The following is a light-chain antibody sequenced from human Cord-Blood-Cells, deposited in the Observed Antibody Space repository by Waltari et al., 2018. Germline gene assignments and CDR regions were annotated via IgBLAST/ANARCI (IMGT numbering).Light chain of an antibody. V-gene: IGLV2-11*01. CDR3: CSYAGSYTWV. J-gene: IGLJ3*02. Sequence: QSALTQPRSVSGSPGQSVTISCTGTSRAVGGYNYVSWYQQHPGKAPKLMIYDVSNRPSGVPDRFSGSKSGNTASLTISGLQAEDEADYYCCSYAGSYTWVFGGGTKLTVL. CDR2: DVS. CDR1: SRAVGGYNY.